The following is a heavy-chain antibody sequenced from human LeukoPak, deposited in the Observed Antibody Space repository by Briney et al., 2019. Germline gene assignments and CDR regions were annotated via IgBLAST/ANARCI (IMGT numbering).Heavy chain of an antibody. V-gene: IGHV4-34*01. J-gene: IGHJ4*02. CDR2: INHSGST. Sequence: SETLSLTCAVYGGSFSGYYWSWIRQPPGKGLEWIGEINHSGSTNYNPSLKSRVTISVDTSKNQFSLKLSSVTAADTAVYYCARGYLHYDYVWGSYQIYCFDYWAQGTLVTVSS. CDR3: ARGYLHYDYVWGSYQIYCFDY. D-gene: IGHD3-16*01. CDR1: GGSFSGYY.